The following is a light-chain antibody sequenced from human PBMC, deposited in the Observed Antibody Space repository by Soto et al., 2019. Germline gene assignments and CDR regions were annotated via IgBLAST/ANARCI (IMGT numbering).Light chain of an antibody. CDR2: GAS. J-gene: IGKJ1*01. CDR3: QQYNNWPPWT. Sequence: EIVMTQSPATLSVSPGDRATLSCRASQSVSSNLAWYQQKPGQAPRLLIYGASTRATGIPARFSGSGSGTGFTLTISSLQSEDFEVYYCQQYNNWPPWTFRQGTKVEIK. CDR1: QSVSSN. V-gene: IGKV3-15*01.